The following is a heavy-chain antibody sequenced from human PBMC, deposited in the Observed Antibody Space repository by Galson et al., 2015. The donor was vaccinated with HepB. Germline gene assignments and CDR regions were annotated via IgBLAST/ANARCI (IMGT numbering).Heavy chain of an antibody. D-gene: IGHD2-2*02. CDR1: GGSISSGSYY. CDR3: ARVLRYCSSTSCYTIFDP. J-gene: IGHJ5*02. V-gene: IGHV4-61*02. Sequence: TLSLTCTVSGGSISSGSYYWSWIRQPAGKGLEWIGRIYTSGSTNYNPSLKSRVTMSVDTSKNQFSLKLSSVTAADTAVYYCARVLRYCSSTSCYTIFDPWGQGTLVTVSS. CDR2: IYTSGST.